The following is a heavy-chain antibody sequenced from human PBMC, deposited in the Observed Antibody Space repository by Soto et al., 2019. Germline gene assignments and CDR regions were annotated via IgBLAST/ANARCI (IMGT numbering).Heavy chain of an antibody. J-gene: IGHJ6*02. CDR3: ARDYYYDNSGNPGAYYYGMDV. CDR2: IYYSGST. D-gene: IGHD3-22*01. CDR1: GGSISSYH. Sequence: PSLTCTVSGGSISSYHWSWIRQPPGKGLEWIGYIYYSGSTKYNPSLKSRVTMSVDKSKNQFSLRLESVTAADTAVYWCARDYYYDNSGNPGAYYYGMDVWGQGTTVTVSS. V-gene: IGHV4-59*01.